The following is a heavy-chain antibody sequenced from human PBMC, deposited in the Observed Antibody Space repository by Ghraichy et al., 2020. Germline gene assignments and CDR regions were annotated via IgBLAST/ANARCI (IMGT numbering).Heavy chain of an antibody. CDR3: ARGDIVVRGPADY. CDR1: GFTFSNYA. Sequence: GGSLRLSCAASGFTFSNYAIHWVRQAPGKGLEWVAVISSDGSNKYYADSVKGRFTLSRDNSKNTLYLQMNSLRTEDTAVYYCARGDIVVRGPADYWGQGTLVTVSS. D-gene: IGHD2-21*01. J-gene: IGHJ4*02. V-gene: IGHV3-30*04. CDR2: ISSDGSNK.